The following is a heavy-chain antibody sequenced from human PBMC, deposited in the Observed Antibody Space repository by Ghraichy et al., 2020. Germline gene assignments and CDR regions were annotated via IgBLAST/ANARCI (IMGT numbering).Heavy chain of an antibody. CDR3: AREVTDSGFPYYFDR. J-gene: IGHJ4*02. CDR2: IYSSEDI. CDR1: SGSLSIYY. Sequence: SETLSLTCTVSSGSLSIYYWSWIRQPAGKGLEWIGRIYSSEDINYNPSLKSLVIMSIETSKNQFFLRLTSVTAADTAVYYGAREVTDSGFPYYFDRWGQGTLVTVSS. D-gene: IGHD3-22*01. V-gene: IGHV4-4*07.